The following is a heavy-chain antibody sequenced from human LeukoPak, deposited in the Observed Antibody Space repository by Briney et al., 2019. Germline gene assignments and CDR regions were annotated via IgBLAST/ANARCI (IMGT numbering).Heavy chain of an antibody. CDR1: GFTFNTYW. J-gene: IGHJ4*02. V-gene: IGHV3-74*03. CDR2: VNREGTTT. D-gene: IGHD2-2*03. CDR3: ARDSDWILFDY. Sequence: GGSLRLPCAASGFTFNTYWMHWVRRAPGKGLVWVARVNREGTTTAYADSVKGRFIISRDNSKNTLYLQMNNLRAEDTAVYYCARDSDWILFDYWGQGTPVTVSS.